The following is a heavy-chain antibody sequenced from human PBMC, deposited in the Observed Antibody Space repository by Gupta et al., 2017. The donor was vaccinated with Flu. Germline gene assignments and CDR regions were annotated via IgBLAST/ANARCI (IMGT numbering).Heavy chain of an antibody. CDR2: ISPYNGGT. V-gene: IGHV1-2*02. D-gene: IGHD2-8*02. CDR1: GYTFTDFIHYY. Sequence: SGYTFTDFIHYYIRWVRQVPGQGLEWMGWISPYNGGTKYAQKFQERITLTRDTSINTAYMKLSRLRSDDADVYYCVRVSTGWNFDDGGQGTLVTVSS. J-gene: IGHJ4*02. CDR3: VRVSTGWNFDD.